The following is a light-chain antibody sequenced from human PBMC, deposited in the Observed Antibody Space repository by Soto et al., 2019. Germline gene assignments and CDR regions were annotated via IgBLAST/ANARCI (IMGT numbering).Light chain of an antibody. CDR1: NSNIGKND. J-gene: IGLJ1*01. V-gene: IGLV1-47*02. CDR2: VDD. Sequence: QSVLTQPPSVSGTPGQRVTISCSGSNSNIGKNDVYWYRHLPGTAPRLLIYVDDQRPSGVPDRFSASKSGTSASLAISGLRSDDEADYYCAAWDDGLSAFVFATGTKLTVL. CDR3: AAWDDGLSAFV.